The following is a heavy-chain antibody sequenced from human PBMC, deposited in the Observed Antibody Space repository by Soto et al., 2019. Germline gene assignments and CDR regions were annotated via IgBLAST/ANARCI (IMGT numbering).Heavy chain of an antibody. CDR3: AKDETRNDYVWGSYRPPFDY. CDR1: GFTFSSYA. CDR2: ISGSGGST. Sequence: GGSLRLSCAASGFTFSSYAMSWVRQAPGKGLEWVSAISGSGGSTYYADSVKGRFTISRDNSKNTLYLQMNSLRAEDTAVYYCAKDETRNDYVWGSYRPPFDYWGQGTLVTVSS. J-gene: IGHJ4*02. D-gene: IGHD3-16*02. V-gene: IGHV3-23*01.